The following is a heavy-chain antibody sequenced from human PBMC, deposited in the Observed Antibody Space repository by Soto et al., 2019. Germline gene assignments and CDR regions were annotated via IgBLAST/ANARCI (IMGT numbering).Heavy chain of an antibody. J-gene: IGHJ3*02. V-gene: IGHV4-59*08. CDR1: GGSISSYY. CDR3: ARRRWRHVGRAAADDAFDI. Sequence: SETLSLTCTVSGGSISSYYWSWIRQPPGKGLEWIGYIYYSGSTNYNPSLKSRVTISVDTSKNQFSLKLSSGTAAETAVYYCARRRWRHVGRAAADDAFDIWGQGTMVTVSS. D-gene: IGHD6-13*01. CDR2: IYYSGST.